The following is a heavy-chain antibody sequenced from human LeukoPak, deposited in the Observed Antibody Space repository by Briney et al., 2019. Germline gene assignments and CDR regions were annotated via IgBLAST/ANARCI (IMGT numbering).Heavy chain of an antibody. CDR1: GYTFINYG. V-gene: IGHV1-69*04. Sequence: SVKVSCKASGYTFINYGITWVRQAPGQGLEWMGRIIPILGIANYAQKFQGRVTITADKSTSTAYMELSSLRSEDTAVYYCARVDTAMVIDYWGQGTLVTVSS. J-gene: IGHJ4*02. CDR3: ARVDTAMVIDY. D-gene: IGHD5-18*01. CDR2: IIPILGIA.